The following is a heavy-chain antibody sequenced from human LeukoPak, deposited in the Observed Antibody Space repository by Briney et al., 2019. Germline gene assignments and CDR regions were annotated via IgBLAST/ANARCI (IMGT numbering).Heavy chain of an antibody. V-gene: IGHV3-66*01. CDR2: IYSGGST. J-gene: IGHJ3*02. CDR1: RFTFSSNY. CDR3: ARDRSGSYYTFDI. Sequence: QAGGSLRLSCAASRFTFSSNYMSWVRQAPGKGLEWVSVIYSGGSTYYADSVKGRFTISRDNSKNTLYLQMNSLRAEDTAVYYCARDRSGSYYTFDIWGQGTMVTVSS. D-gene: IGHD1-26*01.